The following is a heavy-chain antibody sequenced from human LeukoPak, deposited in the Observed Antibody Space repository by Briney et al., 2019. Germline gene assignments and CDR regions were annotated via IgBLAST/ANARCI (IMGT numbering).Heavy chain of an antibody. D-gene: IGHD3-10*02. J-gene: IGHJ6*04. Sequence: GGSLRLSCAASGFTFSSYEMTWVRQARGKGVEWVSYISISGSTIYYADSVKGRFTISRDNAKNSLYLQMNSLRAEDTAVYYCAELGITMIGGVWGKGTTVTISS. CDR2: ISISGSTI. V-gene: IGHV3-48*03. CDR1: GFTFSSYE. CDR3: AELGITMIGGV.